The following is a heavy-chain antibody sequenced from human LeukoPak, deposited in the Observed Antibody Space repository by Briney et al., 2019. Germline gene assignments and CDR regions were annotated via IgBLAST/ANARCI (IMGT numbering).Heavy chain of an antibody. CDR2: IIPILGIA. V-gene: IGHV1-69*04. CDR3: ARDAAAYYYDSSGYWPEH. CDR1: GGTFSSYA. D-gene: IGHD3-22*01. J-gene: IGHJ4*02. Sequence: SVKVSCKASGGTFSSYAISWVRQAPGQGLEWMGRIIPILGIANYAQKFQGRVTITADKSTSTAYMELSSLRSEDTAVYYCARDAAAYYYDSSGYWPEHWGQGTLVTVSS.